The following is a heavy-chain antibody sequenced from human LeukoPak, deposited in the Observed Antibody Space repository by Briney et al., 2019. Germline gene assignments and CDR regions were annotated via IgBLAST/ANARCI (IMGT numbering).Heavy chain of an antibody. CDR2: ISGSGGST. D-gene: IGHD1-7*01. CDR1: GFTFSSYA. CDR3: AKNNWNYPSDNFDY. J-gene: IGHJ4*02. V-gene: IGHV3-23*01. Sequence: SGGSLRLSCAASGFTFSSYAMSWVRQAPGKGLEWVSAISGSGGSTYYADSVKGRFTISRDNSKNTLYLQMNSLRAEDTAVYFCAKNNWNYPSDNFDYWGQGTLVTVSS.